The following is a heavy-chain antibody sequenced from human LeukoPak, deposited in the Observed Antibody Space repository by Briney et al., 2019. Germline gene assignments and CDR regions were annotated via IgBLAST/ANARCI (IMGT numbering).Heavy chain of an antibody. Sequence: PGGSLRLSCAASGFTFSSYSMKLVRQAPGKGLEWVSSISSSSSYIYYADSVKGRFTISRDNAKNSLYLQMNSLRAEDTAVYYCARGRSGSPDYFDYWGQGTLVTVSS. CDR2: ISSSSSYI. CDR1: GFTFSSYS. J-gene: IGHJ4*02. V-gene: IGHV3-21*01. CDR3: ARGRSGSPDYFDY. D-gene: IGHD1-26*01.